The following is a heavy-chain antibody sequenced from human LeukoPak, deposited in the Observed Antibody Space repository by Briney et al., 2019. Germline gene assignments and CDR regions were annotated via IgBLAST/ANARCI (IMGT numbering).Heavy chain of an antibody. V-gene: IGHV5-51*01. D-gene: IGHD1-14*01. CDR1: GYSFTNYW. CDR2: IFPADSDT. J-gene: IGHJ5*02. CDR3: ATFSLRGTGGFDP. Sequence: GESLKISCKGSGYSFTNYWIGWVRQMPGKGLEWMGIIFPADSDTRYSPSFQGQVTLSADKTINTAFLQWHNLKASDPAMYYCATFSLRGTGGFDPWGQGTLVTVSS.